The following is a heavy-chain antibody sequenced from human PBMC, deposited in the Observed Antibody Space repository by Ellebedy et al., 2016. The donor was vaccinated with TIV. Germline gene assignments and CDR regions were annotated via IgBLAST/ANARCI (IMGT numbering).Heavy chain of an antibody. CDR3: ARRYFDY. CDR2: ISYDGSNK. Sequence: GGSLRLXXAASGFTFSSYAMHWVRQAPGKGLEWVAVISYDGSNKYYADSVKGRFTISRDNAKNSLYLQMNSLRAEDTAVYYCARRYFDYWGQGTLVTVSS. J-gene: IGHJ4*02. V-gene: IGHV3-30*04. CDR1: GFTFSSYA.